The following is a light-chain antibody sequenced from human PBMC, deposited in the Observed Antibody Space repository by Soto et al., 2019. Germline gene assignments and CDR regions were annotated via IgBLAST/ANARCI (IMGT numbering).Light chain of an antibody. J-gene: IGLJ1*01. CDR1: SSDAGGYNY. V-gene: IGLV2-8*01. CDR2: EVS. Sequence: QSALTQPPSASGSPGQSVTISCTGTSSDAGGYNYVSWYQQHPGKAPKLMIYEVSKRPSGVPDRFSGSKSGNTASLTVSGLQAEDEADYYCSSYAGSNSYVFGTGTKLTVL. CDR3: SSYAGSNSYV.